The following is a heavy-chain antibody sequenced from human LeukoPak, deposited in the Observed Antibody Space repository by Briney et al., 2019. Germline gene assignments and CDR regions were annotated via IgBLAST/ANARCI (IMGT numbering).Heavy chain of an antibody. V-gene: IGHV3-66*04. Sequence: GGSLRLSCAASGFTLSSNYMSWVRQAPGKGLEWVSVIYSGGSTYYPDSGKGRFTISGDNSKNTLYLQMNSLRAEDTAVYYCARQGYYDFWSGYSSFDYWGQGTLVTVSS. CDR2: IYSGGST. CDR1: GFTLSSNY. CDR3: ARQGYYDFWSGYSSFDY. D-gene: IGHD3-3*01. J-gene: IGHJ4*02.